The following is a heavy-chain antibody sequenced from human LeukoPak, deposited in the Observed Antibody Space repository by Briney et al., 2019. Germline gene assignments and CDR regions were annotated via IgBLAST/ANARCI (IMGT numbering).Heavy chain of an antibody. V-gene: IGHV4-59*01. CDR2: IYYSGST. D-gene: IGHD6-13*01. Sequence: SETLSLTCTVSGGSISSYYWSWIRQPPGKGLEWIGYIYYSGSTNYNPSLKSRVIISVDTSKNQFSLKLNSVTAADTAVYYCAREQYSSSWFFDYWGQGTLVTVSS. J-gene: IGHJ4*02. CDR3: AREQYSSSWFFDY. CDR1: GGSISSYY.